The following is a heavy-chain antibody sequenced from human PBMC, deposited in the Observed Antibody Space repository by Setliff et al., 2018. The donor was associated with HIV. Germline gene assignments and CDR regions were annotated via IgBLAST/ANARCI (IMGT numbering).Heavy chain of an antibody. CDR3: AKGGLYSGSPGRSYMDV. CDR2: ISGRGTA. V-gene: IGHV3-23*01. J-gene: IGHJ6*03. CDR1: GFTFREKA. D-gene: IGHD1-26*01. Sequence: PGGSLRLSCVASGFTFREKAMTWVRQPPGKGLEWISGISGRGTAYYADSVKGRFTISRDNSKDTLYLQMNTLRAEDTALYYCAKGGLYSGSPGRSYMDVWGKGTTVTVSS.